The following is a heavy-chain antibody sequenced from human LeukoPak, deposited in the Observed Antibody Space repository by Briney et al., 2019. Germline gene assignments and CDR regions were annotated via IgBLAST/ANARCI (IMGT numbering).Heavy chain of an antibody. CDR2: IYTSGSS. D-gene: IGHD6-6*01. V-gene: IGHV4-4*07. CDR1: GGSISTYY. Sequence: SETLSLTCTVSGGSISTYYWSWIRQLAGKGLEWIGRIYTSGSSNYNTPLKSRVTMSVDTSKNQFSLKLSSVTAADTAVYYCARENEPAARSFDYWGQGTLVTVSS. CDR3: ARENEPAARSFDY. J-gene: IGHJ4*02.